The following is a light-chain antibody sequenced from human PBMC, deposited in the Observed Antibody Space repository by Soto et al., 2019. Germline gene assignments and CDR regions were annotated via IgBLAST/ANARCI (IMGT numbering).Light chain of an antibody. CDR1: PSVSRS. CDR3: QHYNNWPPWT. J-gene: IGKJ1*01. CDR2: DTS. V-gene: IGKV3-15*01. Sequence: EIVVSQSPWTLSVSPGEGVPLSCRASPSVSRSLAWYQQRPGQAPRLLIYDTSTRXAGIAARFSGSGSGTEFTLTISSLQSEDFAVYYCQHYNNWPPWTFGQGTKVDIK.